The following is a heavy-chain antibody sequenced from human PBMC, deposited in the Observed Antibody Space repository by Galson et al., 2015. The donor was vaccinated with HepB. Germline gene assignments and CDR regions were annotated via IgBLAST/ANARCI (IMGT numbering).Heavy chain of an antibody. CDR1: GLTFSSYA. CDR3: AEVARGY. J-gene: IGHJ4*02. V-gene: IGHV3-30-3*02. Sequence: SLRLSCAASGLTFSSYAMHWVRQAPGKGLEWVAVISYDGSNKYYADSVKGRFTISRDNSKNTLYLQMNSLRAEDTAVYYCAEVARGYWGQGTLVTVSS. CDR2: ISYDGSNK.